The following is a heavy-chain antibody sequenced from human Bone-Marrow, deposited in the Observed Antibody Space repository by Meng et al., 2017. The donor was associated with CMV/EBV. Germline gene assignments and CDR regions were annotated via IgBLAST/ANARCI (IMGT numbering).Heavy chain of an antibody. CDR2: IRYDGSNK. Sequence: GASLKISCAASGFTFSSYGMHWVRQAPGKGLEWVAFIRYDGSNKYYADSVKGRFTISRDNSKNTPYLQMNSLRAEDTAVYYCAKDHSYGYVSWYFDSWDQGTLVTVSS. D-gene: IGHD5-18*01. CDR3: AKDHSYGYVSWYFDS. V-gene: IGHV3-30*02. J-gene: IGHJ4*02. CDR1: GFTFSSYG.